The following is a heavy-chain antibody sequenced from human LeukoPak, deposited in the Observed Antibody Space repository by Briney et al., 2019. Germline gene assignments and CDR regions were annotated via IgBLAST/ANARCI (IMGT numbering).Heavy chain of an antibody. V-gene: IGHV3-30*04. CDR3: ARDLISWYYFDY. D-gene: IGHD6-13*01. CDR1: GFTFSSYA. J-gene: IGHJ4*02. Sequence: GRSLRLSSAAPGFTFSSYAMHWVRQAPGKGLDWVAVISFDGTNKHYADSVKGRFTISRDNSKNTLYLQMNSLRPEDTAVYFCARDLISWYYFDYWGQGTLVTVSS. CDR2: ISFDGTNK.